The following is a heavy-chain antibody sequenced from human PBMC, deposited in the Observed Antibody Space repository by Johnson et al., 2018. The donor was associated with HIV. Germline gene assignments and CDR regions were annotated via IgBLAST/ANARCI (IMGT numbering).Heavy chain of an antibody. CDR3: AKGPRYDAFDI. J-gene: IGHJ3*02. CDR2: ISYDGSNK. V-gene: IGHV3-30-3*01. Sequence: QMQLVESGGGVGQPGRSLRLSCASSGFTFSSYAMHWVRQAPGKGLEWVAVISYDGSNKYYADSVRGRFTISRDNSKNTLYLQMNSLRAEDTAVYYCAKGPRYDAFDIWGQGTMVTVSS. D-gene: IGHD1-1*01. CDR1: GFTFSSYA.